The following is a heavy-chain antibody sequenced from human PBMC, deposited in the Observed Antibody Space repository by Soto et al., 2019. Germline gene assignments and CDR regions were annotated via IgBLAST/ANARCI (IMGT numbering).Heavy chain of an antibody. CDR2: IKSKTDGGTT. V-gene: IGHV3-15*01. CDR1: GFTFSNAW. D-gene: IGHD2-21*02. Sequence: GGSLRLSCAASGFTFSNAWMSWVRQAPGKGLEWVGRIKSKTDGGTTDYAAPVKGRFTISRDDSKNTLYLQMNSLKTEDTAVYYCTTDIDIVVVTASYYYYGMDVRGQGTTVTVSS. J-gene: IGHJ6*02. CDR3: TTDIDIVVVTASYYYYGMDV.